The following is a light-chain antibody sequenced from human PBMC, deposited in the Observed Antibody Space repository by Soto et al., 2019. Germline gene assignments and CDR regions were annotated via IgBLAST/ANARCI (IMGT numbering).Light chain of an antibody. CDR3: EQGTHWIT. V-gene: IGKV2-30*01. CDR2: KVS. Sequence: DVVLPQSPLALPVTLGQPASISCRSSQSLVSSDGYMYLTWFQQRPGQSPRPLIYKVSKRDACVPARFSGNGWGTEFTLDISRVEAEDVAFYYCEQGTHWITFGQGTRLEIE. CDR1: QSLVSSDGYMY. J-gene: IGKJ5*01.